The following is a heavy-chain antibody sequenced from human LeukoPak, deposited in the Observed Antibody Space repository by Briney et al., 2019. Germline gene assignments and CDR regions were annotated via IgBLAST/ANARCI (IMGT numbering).Heavy chain of an antibody. CDR3: AKVSHHY. CDR2: ITNDGSST. Sequence: RQAXXXGLVWVSRITNDGSSTTYADSVKGRFTISRDNSKNTLYLQMNSLRAEDTAVYYCAKVSHHYWGQGTLVTVSS. J-gene: IGHJ4*02. V-gene: IGHV3-74*01.